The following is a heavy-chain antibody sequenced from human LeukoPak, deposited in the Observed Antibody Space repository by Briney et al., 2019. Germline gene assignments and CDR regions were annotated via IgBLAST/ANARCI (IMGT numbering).Heavy chain of an antibody. CDR3: ARGGVWGSYRYFDY. Sequence: PSETLSLTCAVYGGSFSGYYWSWIRQPPGKGLEWIGEINHSGSTNYNPSLKSRVTISVDTSKNQFSPKLSSVTAADTAVYYCARGGVWGSYRYFDYWGQGTLVTVSS. J-gene: IGHJ4*02. CDR2: INHSGST. D-gene: IGHD3-16*02. V-gene: IGHV4-34*01. CDR1: GGSFSGYY.